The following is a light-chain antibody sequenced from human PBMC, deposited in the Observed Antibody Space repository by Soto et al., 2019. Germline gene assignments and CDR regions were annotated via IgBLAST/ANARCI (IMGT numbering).Light chain of an antibody. CDR3: QQLNGSPWT. V-gene: IGKV1-5*03. CDR2: KAS. CDR1: QSISNW. Sequence: DIQMTQFPSTLSASVGDRVTITCRASQSISNWLAWYQLKPGKAPKLLIFKASTLESGVPSRFSGSGSGTEYTLTIGSLQPEDFATYYCQQLNGSPWTFGQGTKVDIK. J-gene: IGKJ1*01.